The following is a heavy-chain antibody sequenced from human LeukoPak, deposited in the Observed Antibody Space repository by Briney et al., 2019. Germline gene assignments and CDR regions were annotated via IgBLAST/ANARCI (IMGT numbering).Heavy chain of an antibody. D-gene: IGHD2-15*01. CDR3: ARQEDIVVVVAATSAFDI. CDR1: GGSISSSSYY. J-gene: IGHJ3*02. Sequence: SETLSLTCTVSGGSISSSSYYWSWIRQPPGKGLEWIGEINHSGSTNYNPSLTSLKSRVTVSVDTSKNQFSLKLSSVTAADTAVYYCARQEDIVVVVAATSAFDIWGQGTMVTVSS. V-gene: IGHV4-39*01. CDR2: INHSGST.